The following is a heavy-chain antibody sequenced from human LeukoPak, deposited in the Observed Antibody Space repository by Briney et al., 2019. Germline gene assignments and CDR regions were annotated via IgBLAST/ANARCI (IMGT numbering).Heavy chain of an antibody. V-gene: IGHV3-30*18. CDR1: GFTFSTFG. D-gene: IGHD5-18*01. J-gene: IGHJ6*02. Sequence: GRSLRLSCATSGFTFSTFGMHWVRQAPGKGLEWVAIVSFDGGKRYYGDSVKGRFSISRDNSKNTLYLQMNSLRAEDTAIYYCAKENSYGLYYYYGMDVWGQGTTVTVSS. CDR2: VSFDGGKR. CDR3: AKENSYGLYYYYGMDV.